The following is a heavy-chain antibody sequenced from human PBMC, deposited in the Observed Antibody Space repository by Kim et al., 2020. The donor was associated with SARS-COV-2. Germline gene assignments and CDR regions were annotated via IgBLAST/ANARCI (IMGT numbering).Heavy chain of an antibody. D-gene: IGHD1-26*01. CDR2: INSISTYI. Sequence: GGSLRLSCAASGFTFSDYTMTWVRQAPGKGLEWVASINSISTYIYYADSMRGRFTISRDNAKNSLFLQMNSLRAEDTAVYYCARWAMVRATAADCWGQGT. J-gene: IGHJ4*02. CDR3: ARWAMVRATAADC. V-gene: IGHV3-21*01. CDR1: GFTFSDYT.